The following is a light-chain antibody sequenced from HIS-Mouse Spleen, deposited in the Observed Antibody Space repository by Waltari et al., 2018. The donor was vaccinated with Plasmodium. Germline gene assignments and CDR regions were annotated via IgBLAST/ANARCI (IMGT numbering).Light chain of an antibody. J-gene: IGLJ3*02. CDR3: YSTDSSGNHRV. V-gene: IGLV3-10*01. Sequence: SYELTQPPSVSVSPGQTARITCSGDALPKKYAYWYQQKSGQATVLVIYEDSKRPSGILEGVSGSSSGTMATLTISGAQVEDEADDYCYSTDSSGNHRVFGGGTKLTVL. CDR1: ALPKKY. CDR2: EDS.